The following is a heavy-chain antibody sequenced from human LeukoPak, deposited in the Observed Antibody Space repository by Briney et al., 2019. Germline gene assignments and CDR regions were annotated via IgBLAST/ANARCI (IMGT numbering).Heavy chain of an antibody. CDR3: AKPPSYSGSFEYFHH. V-gene: IGHV3-30*18. D-gene: IGHD1-26*01. CDR2: ISYDGNYK. Sequence: PGGSLRLSCAASGFTFSSYGMHWVRQAPGKGLEWVAIISYDGNYKYYADSVKGRFTISRDNSKNTLYLQMSSLRAEDTAVYYCAKPPSYSGSFEYFHHWGQGTLVTVSS. J-gene: IGHJ1*01. CDR1: GFTFSSYG.